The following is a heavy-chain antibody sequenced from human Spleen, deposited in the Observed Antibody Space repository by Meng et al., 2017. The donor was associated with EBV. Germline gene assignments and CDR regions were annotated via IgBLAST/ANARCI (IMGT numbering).Heavy chain of an antibody. J-gene: IGHJ4*02. CDR2: INHSRDT. D-gene: IGHD5-24*01. Sequence: VHLLQGGTGLLKPSETLSLTCAVYGGSFSGYDWSWIRQSPGKGLEWIGEINHSRDTHYSPSLKSRVTLSVATSRNEFSLKLRSVTAADTAIFFCAYNNYSPRFDYWGQGILVTVSS. CDR3: AYNNYSPRFDY. V-gene: IGHV4-34*01. CDR1: GGSFSGYD.